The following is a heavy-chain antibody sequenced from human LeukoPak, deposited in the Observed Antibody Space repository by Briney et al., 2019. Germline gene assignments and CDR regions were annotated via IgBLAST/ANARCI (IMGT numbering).Heavy chain of an antibody. CDR2: IKGEGTEK. D-gene: IGHD5-24*01. CDR3: ARGRWSDY. CDR1: GFTFSAYW. V-gene: IGHV3-7*01. Sequence: GGSLRLSCAASGFTFSAYWMTWVRQAPGKGLEWVANIKGEGTEKSYVDSVKGRFTISRDNVKKSLYLEMNSLRVEDTAVYYCARGRWSDYWGQGTQVTVSS. J-gene: IGHJ4*02.